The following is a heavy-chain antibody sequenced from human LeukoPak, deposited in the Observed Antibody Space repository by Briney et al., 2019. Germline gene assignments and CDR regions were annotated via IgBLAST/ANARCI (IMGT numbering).Heavy chain of an antibody. CDR1: GFTFTSYN. CDR3: AKERDSSGDFDY. D-gene: IGHD6-19*01. Sequence: PGGSLRLSCAASGFTFTSYNMNWVRRAPGKGLEWVSYISSSGSTIYYADSVKGRFTISRDNSKNTLYLQMNSLRAEDTAIYYCAKERDSSGDFDYWGQGTLVTVSS. J-gene: IGHJ4*02. CDR2: ISSSGSTI. V-gene: IGHV3-48*01.